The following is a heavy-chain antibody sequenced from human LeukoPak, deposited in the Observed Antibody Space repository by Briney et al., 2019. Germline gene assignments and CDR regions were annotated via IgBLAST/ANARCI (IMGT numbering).Heavy chain of an antibody. Sequence: PGGSLRLSCAASGFTFSRHSINWVRQAPGKGLEWVSGVIPSGASTYYADSVKGRFTISRDNSKNTLYLLMNSLRAEDTAVYYCANDLRWGSFDIRGQGTLVTVSS. V-gene: IGHV3-23*01. CDR3: ANDLRWGSFDI. CDR1: GFTFSRHS. D-gene: IGHD1-26*01. J-gene: IGHJ3*02. CDR2: VIPSGAST.